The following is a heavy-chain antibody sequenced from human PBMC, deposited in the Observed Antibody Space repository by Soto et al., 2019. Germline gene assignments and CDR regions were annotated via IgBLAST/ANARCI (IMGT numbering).Heavy chain of an antibody. CDR2: IYYSGST. CDR1: GGSISSSSYY. D-gene: IGHD3-22*01. J-gene: IGHJ6*02. CDR3: ARSRGDYYDSSGSRMDV. V-gene: IGHV4-39*01. Sequence: QLLESGPGLVKPSETLSLTCTVSGGSISSSSYYWGWIRQPPGKGLEWIGSIYYSGSTYYNPSLKSRVTISVDTSKNQFSLKLSSVTAADTAVYYCARSRGDYYDSSGSRMDVWGQGTTVTVSS.